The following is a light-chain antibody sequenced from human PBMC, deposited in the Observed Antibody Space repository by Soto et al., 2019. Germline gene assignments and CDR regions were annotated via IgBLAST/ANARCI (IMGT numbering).Light chain of an antibody. CDR1: NTNIGAGYD. CDR3: QSYDSSLSAWKV. J-gene: IGLJ3*02. V-gene: IGLV1-40*01. CDR2: ANI. Sequence: QSVLTQPPSVSGAPGQRVSISCTGTNTNIGAGYDVNWYQLLPGKAPKLLIYANINRPSGVPDRFSGSKSGASAFLVITGLQAEDEADYYCQSYDSSLSAWKVFGGGTKLTVL.